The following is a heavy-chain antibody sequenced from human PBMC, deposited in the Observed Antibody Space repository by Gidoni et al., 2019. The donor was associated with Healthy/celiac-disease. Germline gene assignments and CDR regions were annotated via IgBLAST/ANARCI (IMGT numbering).Heavy chain of an antibody. J-gene: IGHJ2*01. Sequence: LEWVSYISSSSTYTNYADSVKGRFTISRDNAKNSLYLQMNSLTAEDTAVYYCARVALSAAYFDLWGRGTLVTVSS. D-gene: IGHD2-21*01. CDR3: ARVALSAAYFDL. CDR2: ISSSSTYT. V-gene: IGHV3-11*05.